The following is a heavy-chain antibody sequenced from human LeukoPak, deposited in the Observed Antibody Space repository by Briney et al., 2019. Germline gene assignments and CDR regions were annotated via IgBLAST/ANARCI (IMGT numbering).Heavy chain of an antibody. CDR3: GVMATSDFDY. CDR1: GFTFSNAW. Sequence: GGSLRLSCAASGFTFSNAWMSWVRQAPGKGLEWVSSISSSSSYIYYADSVKGRFTISRDNAKNSLYLQMNSLRAEDTAVYYCGVMATSDFDYWGQGTLVTVSS. J-gene: IGHJ4*02. V-gene: IGHV3-21*01. D-gene: IGHD5-24*01. CDR2: ISSSSSYI.